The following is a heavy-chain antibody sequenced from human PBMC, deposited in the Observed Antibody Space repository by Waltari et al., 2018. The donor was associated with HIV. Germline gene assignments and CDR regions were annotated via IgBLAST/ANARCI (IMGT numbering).Heavy chain of an antibody. V-gene: IGHV3-33*01. D-gene: IGHD6-13*01. J-gene: IGHJ4*02. CDR1: GFTFSSYG. CDR3: ARDGVSGSSWTHYFDY. Sequence: QVQLVESGGGVVQPGRSLRLSCAASGFTFSSYGMHWVRQAPGKGVEWVAVIWYDGSNKYYADSVKGRFTISRDNSKNTLYLQMNSLRAEDTAVYYFARDGVSGSSWTHYFDYWGQGTLVTVSS. CDR2: IWYDGSNK.